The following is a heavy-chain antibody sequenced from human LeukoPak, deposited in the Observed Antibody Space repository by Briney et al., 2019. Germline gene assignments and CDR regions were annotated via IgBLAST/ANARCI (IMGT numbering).Heavy chain of an antibody. Sequence: ASVKVSCKTSGYTFTGYYLHWVRQAPGQGLEWMGWISPNTGATKYAQKFQGRVAMTRDTSISIAYMELSGLRSDDTAVYYCARGLYNTYPEDYWGQGTLVTVSS. D-gene: IGHD1-1*01. CDR1: GYTFTGYY. J-gene: IGHJ4*02. CDR3: ARGLYNTYPEDY. V-gene: IGHV1-2*02. CDR2: ISPNTGAT.